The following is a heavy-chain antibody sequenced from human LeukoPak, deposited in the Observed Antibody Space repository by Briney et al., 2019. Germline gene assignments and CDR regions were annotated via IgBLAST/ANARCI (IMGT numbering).Heavy chain of an antibody. CDR1: GFTFSSYG. J-gene: IGHJ5*02. V-gene: IGHV3-7*01. D-gene: IGHD3-3*01. CDR2: IKHDGSEN. CDR3: ARIYYDSWSGYSWFDP. Sequence: QAGGSLRLSCAASGFTFSSYGMHWVRQAPGKGLEWLASIKHDGSENYLVDSVKGRFTISRDNAQSSLFLQMNSLRVDDTAVYHCARIYYDSWSGYSWFDPWGQGILVTVSS.